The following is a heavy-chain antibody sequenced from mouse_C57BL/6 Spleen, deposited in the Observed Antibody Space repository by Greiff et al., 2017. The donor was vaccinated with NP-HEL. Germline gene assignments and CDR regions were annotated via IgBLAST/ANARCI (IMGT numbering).Heavy chain of an antibody. CDR3: ASPPY. V-gene: IGHV1-42*01. CDR2: INPSTGGT. CDR1: GYSFTGYY. J-gene: IGHJ3*01. Sequence: VQLQQSGPELVKPGASVKISCKASGYSFTGYYMNWVKQSPEKSLEWIGEINPSTGGTTYNQKFKAKATLTVDKSSSTAYMQLKSLTSEDSAVYYCASPPYWGQGTLVTVSA.